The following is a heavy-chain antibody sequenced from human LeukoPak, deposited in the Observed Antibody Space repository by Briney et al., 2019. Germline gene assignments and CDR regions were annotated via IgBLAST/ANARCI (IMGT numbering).Heavy chain of an antibody. CDR3: ARDRSSGWYQSSYYYFDY. J-gene: IGHJ4*02. V-gene: IGHV1-18*01. Sequence: ASVKVSCKASGYTFTSYGISWVRQAPGQGLEWMGWISAYNGNTNYAQKLQGRVTMTTDTSTSTAYMELRSLRSDDTAVYYCARDRSSGWYQSSYYYFDYWGQGTLVTVSS. D-gene: IGHD6-19*01. CDR2: ISAYNGNT. CDR1: GYTFTSYG.